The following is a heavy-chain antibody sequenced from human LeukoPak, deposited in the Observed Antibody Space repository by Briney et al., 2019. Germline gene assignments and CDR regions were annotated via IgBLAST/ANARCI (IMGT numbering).Heavy chain of an antibody. Sequence: ASVKVSCKASGYTFTGYYMHWVRQAPGQGLEWMGWINTNTGNPTYAQGFTGRFVFSLDTSVSTAYLQISSLKAEDTAVYYCARVGFLQWSFSFDPWGQGTLVTVSS. J-gene: IGHJ5*02. V-gene: IGHV7-4-1*02. CDR1: GYTFTGYY. CDR2: INTNTGNP. CDR3: ARVGFLQWSFSFDP. D-gene: IGHD3-3*02.